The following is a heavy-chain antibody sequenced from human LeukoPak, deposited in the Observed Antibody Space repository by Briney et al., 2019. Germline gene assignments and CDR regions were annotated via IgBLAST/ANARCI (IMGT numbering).Heavy chain of an antibody. D-gene: IGHD3-10*01. CDR3: ARKLAWFGSNWFDP. V-gene: IGHV4-39*07. CDR1: GGSISSSSYY. CDR2: IYYSGST. J-gene: IGHJ5*02. Sequence: SETLSLTCTVSGGSISSSSYYWGWIRQPPGKGLEWIGSIYYSGSTYYNPSLKSRVTISVDTSKNQFSLKLSSVTAADTAVYYCARKLAWFGSNWFDPWGQGTLVTVSS.